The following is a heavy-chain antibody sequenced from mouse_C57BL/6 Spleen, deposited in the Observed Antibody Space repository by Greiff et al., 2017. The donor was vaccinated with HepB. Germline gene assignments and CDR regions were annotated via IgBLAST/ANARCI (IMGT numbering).Heavy chain of an antibody. CDR2: INLNNGGT. CDR1: GYTFTDYY. D-gene: IGHD3-2*02. Sequence: VQLKESGPELVKPGASVKISCKASGYTFTDYYMNWVKQSHGKSLEWIGDINLNNGGTSYNQKFKGKATLTVDKYSSTAYMELRSLTSEDSAVYYCARSAAQAYYFDYWSQGTTLTVSS. V-gene: IGHV1-26*01. CDR3: ARSAAQAYYFDY. J-gene: IGHJ2*01.